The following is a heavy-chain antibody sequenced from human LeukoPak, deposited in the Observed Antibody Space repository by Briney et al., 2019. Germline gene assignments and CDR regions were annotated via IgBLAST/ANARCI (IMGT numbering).Heavy chain of an antibody. V-gene: IGHV4-39*01. CDR3: ARHLDCSSTSCHYYYYYMDV. CDR1: GGSISSSSYY. J-gene: IGHJ6*03. CDR2: IYYSGST. D-gene: IGHD2-2*01. Sequence: SETLSLTCTVSGGSISSSSYYWGWIRQPPGKGLEWIGSIYYSGSTYYNPSLKSRVTISVDTSKNQFSLKLSSVTAADTAVYYCARHLDCSSTSCHYYYYYMDVWGKGTTVTISS.